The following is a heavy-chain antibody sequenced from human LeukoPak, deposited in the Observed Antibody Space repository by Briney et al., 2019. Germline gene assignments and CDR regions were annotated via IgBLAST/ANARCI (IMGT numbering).Heavy chain of an antibody. D-gene: IGHD2-21*02. CDR3: TRDGDWHHQDFDL. Sequence: GDSVKVSCKASGFAFIGFYMYWVRQAPGQGLEWMGWIKADTGATMYSEKFQGRVTMTRDTSFGTLYMELSSLASDDTAVYYCTRDGDWHHQDFDLWGRGTLVTVSS. CDR2: IKADTGAT. V-gene: IGHV1-2*02. CDR1: GFAFIGFY. J-gene: IGHJ4*02.